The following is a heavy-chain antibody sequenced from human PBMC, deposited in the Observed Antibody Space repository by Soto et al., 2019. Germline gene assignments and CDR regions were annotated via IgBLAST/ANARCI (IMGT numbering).Heavy chain of an antibody. CDR2: ISGSGGST. CDR1: GVTFSSYA. CDR3: AKDPGIAARPHFDY. Sequence: GGSLRLSCAASGVTFSSYAMSWVRQAPGKGLEWVSAISGSGGSTYYADSVKGRFTISRDNSKNTLYLQMNSLRAEDTAIYYCAKDPGIAARPHFDYWGQGTLVTVS. D-gene: IGHD6-6*01. V-gene: IGHV3-23*01. J-gene: IGHJ4*02.